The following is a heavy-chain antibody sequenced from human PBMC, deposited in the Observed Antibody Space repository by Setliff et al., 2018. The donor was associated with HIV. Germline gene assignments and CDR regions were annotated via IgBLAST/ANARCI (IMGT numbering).Heavy chain of an antibody. V-gene: IGHV1-3*01. CDR3: ARKGSSSRSQEYYYDF. Sequence: ASVKVSCKASGYTFTSYAMHWVRQAPGQRLEWMGWINAGNGNTKYSQKLQGRVTMTTDTSTSTAYMELSRLRSDDTAVYYCARKGSSSRSQEYYYDFWGQGTLVTVSS. CDR2: INAGNGNT. CDR1: GYTFTSYA. D-gene: IGHD6-13*01. J-gene: IGHJ4*02.